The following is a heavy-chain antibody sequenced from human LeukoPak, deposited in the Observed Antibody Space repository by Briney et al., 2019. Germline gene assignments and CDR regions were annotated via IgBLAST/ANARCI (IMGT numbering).Heavy chain of an antibody. J-gene: IGHJ4*02. CDR2: IYYSGST. Sequence: PSETLSLTCTVSGGSISSGGYSWSWLRQHPGKGLEWIGYIYYSGSTYYNPSLKSRVTISVDTSKNQFSLKLSSVTAADTAVYYCARALRDTAMAAFDYWGQGTLVTVSS. CDR3: ARALRDTAMAAFDY. D-gene: IGHD5-18*01. CDR1: GGSISSGGYS. V-gene: IGHV4-31*03.